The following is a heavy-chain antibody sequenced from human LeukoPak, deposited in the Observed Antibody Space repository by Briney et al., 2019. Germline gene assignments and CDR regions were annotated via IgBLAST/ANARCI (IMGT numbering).Heavy chain of an antibody. CDR1: RFTFSNYW. CDR3: AKWGPYCVGDYCPALDS. CDR2: INQDGSKK. V-gene: IGHV3-7*01. J-gene: IGHJ4*02. Sequence: GGSLRLSCVASRFTFSNYWMSWVRQAPGKGLEWVANINQDGSKKRYADSVKGRFTISRDNAKGSLYLQLNSLRAQDTAVYYCAKWGPYCVGDYCPALDSWGPGTLVTVSS. D-gene: IGHD2-21*02.